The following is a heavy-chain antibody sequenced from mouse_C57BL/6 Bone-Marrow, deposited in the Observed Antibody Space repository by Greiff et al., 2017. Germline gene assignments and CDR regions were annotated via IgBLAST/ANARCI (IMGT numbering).Heavy chain of an antibody. V-gene: IGHV1-55*01. J-gene: IGHJ4*01. Sequence: VQLQQPGAELVKPGASVKMSCKASGYTFTSYWITWVKQRPGQGLEWIGDIYPGSGSTNFNEKFKSKATLTVDTSSSTAYMQLSSLTSEDSAVYYCARYYYYGSSYAMDYWGQGTSVTVSS. CDR2: IYPGSGST. CDR1: GYTFTSYW. CDR3: ARYYYYGSSYAMDY. D-gene: IGHD1-1*01.